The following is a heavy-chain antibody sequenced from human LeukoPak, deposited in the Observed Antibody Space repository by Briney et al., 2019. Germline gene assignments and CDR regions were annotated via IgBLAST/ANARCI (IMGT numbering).Heavy chain of an antibody. J-gene: IGHJ4*02. CDR3: ARYGPNDY. D-gene: IGHD4-17*01. CDR1: GFTFSRYS. Sequence: GGSLRLSCAASGFTFSRYSMNWVRQAPGKGLEWVSSISGSSNYIYYADSVKGRFTISRDNAKNSLYLQMNSLRAEDTAVYYCARYGPNDYWGQGTLVTVSS. V-gene: IGHV3-21*01. CDR2: ISGSSNYI.